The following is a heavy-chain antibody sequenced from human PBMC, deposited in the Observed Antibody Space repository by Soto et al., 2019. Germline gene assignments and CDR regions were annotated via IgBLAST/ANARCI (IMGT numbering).Heavy chain of an antibody. CDR2: IYPSGTI. J-gene: IGHJ4*02. CDR1: GVSITTNGYS. CDR3: ATYTAFAKYYFDY. D-gene: IGHD3-16*01. Sequence: SETLSLTCAVSGVSITTNGYSWSWIRQPPGKGLEWIGYIYPSGTIFYNPSLNSRATISADTSNNQFSLKLTSVTAADTAVYFCATYTAFAKYYFDYCGRRTLVTVSS. V-gene: IGHV4-30-2*01.